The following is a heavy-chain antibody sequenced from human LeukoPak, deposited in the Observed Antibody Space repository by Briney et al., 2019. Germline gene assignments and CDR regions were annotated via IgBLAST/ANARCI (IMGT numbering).Heavy chain of an antibody. CDR3: AKGTALIDY. J-gene: IGHJ4*02. CDR2: IGAGDYTT. CDR1: GFTFRAYS. V-gene: IGHV3-23*01. Sequence: GGSLRLSCAASGFTFRAYSMTWVRRAPGKGLEWVSTIGAGDYTTYYADSVKGRFTISRHDSKNTLFLQMNSLRAEDTAVYYCAKGTALIDYWGQGTLVTVSS. D-gene: IGHD5-18*01.